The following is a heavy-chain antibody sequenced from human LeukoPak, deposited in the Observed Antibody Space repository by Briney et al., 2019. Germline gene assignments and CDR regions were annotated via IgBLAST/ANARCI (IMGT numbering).Heavy chain of an antibody. CDR2: ISSSSSYI. CDR1: GFTFSSYS. CDR3: ARDRGYSGYDAFDI. Sequence: GGSLRLSCAASGFTFSSYSMNWVRQAPGKGLECVSSISSSSSYIYYADSVKGRFTISRDNAKNSLYLQMNSLRAEDTAVYYGARDRGYSGYDAFDIWGQGIMVTVSS. D-gene: IGHD5-12*01. J-gene: IGHJ3*02. V-gene: IGHV3-21*01.